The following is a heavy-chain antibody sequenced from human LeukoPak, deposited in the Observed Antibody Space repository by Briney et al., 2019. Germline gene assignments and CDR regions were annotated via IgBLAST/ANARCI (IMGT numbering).Heavy chain of an antibody. CDR3: ARDPFSGWRRMDY. CDR1: GFTFSSYS. J-gene: IGHJ4*02. CDR2: ISSSSSYI. D-gene: IGHD6-19*01. Sequence: GGSLRLSCAASGFTFSSYSMNWVRQAPGKGLGWVSSISSSSSYIYYADSVKGRFTISRDNAKNSLYLQMNSLRAEDTAVYYCARDPFSGWRRMDYWGQGTLVTVSS. V-gene: IGHV3-21*04.